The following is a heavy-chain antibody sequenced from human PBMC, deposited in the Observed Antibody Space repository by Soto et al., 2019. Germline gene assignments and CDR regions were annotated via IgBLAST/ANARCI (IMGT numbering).Heavy chain of an antibody. D-gene: IGHD6-19*01. CDR2: ISAYNGNT. Sequence: QVQLVQSGAEVKKPGASVKVSCKASGYTFTSYGISWVRQAPGQGLEWMGWISAYNGNTYHAQKLQGRVTMTTDTPTSTGYMELRSMRTDDTAVYNCARDLGGWEDYWGQGTLVTVSS. V-gene: IGHV1-18*01. J-gene: IGHJ4*02. CDR3: ARDLGGWEDY. CDR1: GYTFTSYG.